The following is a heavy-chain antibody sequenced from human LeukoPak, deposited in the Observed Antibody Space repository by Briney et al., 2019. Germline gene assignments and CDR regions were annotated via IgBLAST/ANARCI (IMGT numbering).Heavy chain of an antibody. CDR3: ARDQRPYYDFWSGYLPNYYYYYMDV. D-gene: IGHD3-3*01. CDR2: IYYSGST. Sequence: SQTLSLTCTVSGGSISSGSYYWSWIRQPPGKGLEWIGYIYYSGSTNYNPSLKSRVTISVDTSKNQFSLKLSSVTAADTAVYYCARDQRPYYDFWSGYLPNYYYYYMDVWGKGTTVTVSS. V-gene: IGHV4-61*01. J-gene: IGHJ6*03. CDR1: GGSISSGSYY.